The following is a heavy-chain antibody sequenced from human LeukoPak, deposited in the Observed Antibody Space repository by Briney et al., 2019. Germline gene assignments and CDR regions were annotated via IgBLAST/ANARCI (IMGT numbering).Heavy chain of an antibody. V-gene: IGHV4-59*02. Sequence: SETLSLTCPVSGGSVSSYYWSWIRQPPGKGLEWIGYIYYSGSTNYNPSLKSRVTISVDTSKNQFSLKLSSVTAADTAVYYCAVGDFWSGYYFYWGQGTLVTVSS. D-gene: IGHD3-3*01. J-gene: IGHJ4*02. CDR1: GGSVSSYY. CDR3: AVGDFWSGYYFY. CDR2: IYYSGST.